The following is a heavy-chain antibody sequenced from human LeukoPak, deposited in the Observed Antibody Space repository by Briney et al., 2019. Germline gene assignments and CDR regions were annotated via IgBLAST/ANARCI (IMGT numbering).Heavy chain of an antibody. Sequence: GGSLRLSCAASGFTFSSYEMNWVRQAPGKGLERVSYISSSGSTIYYADSVKGRFTISRDNAKNSLYLQMNSLRAEDTAVYYCAKEVSGWTEGIWGQGTMVTVSS. CDR1: GFTFSSYE. V-gene: IGHV3-48*03. D-gene: IGHD6-19*01. CDR2: ISSSGSTI. CDR3: AKEVSGWTEGI. J-gene: IGHJ3*02.